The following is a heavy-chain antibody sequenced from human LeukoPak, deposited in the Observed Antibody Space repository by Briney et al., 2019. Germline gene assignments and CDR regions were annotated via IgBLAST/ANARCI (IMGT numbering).Heavy chain of an antibody. CDR1: GFTFGDFA. D-gene: IGHD1-26*01. Sequence: GGSLRLSCTASGFTFGDFAMSWVRQAPGKGLEWVSYISSSSSTIYYADSVKGRFTISRDNAKNSLYLQMNSLRAEDTAVYYCARDGIYMDVWGKGTTVTVSS. J-gene: IGHJ6*03. CDR2: ISSSSSTI. V-gene: IGHV3-48*01. CDR3: ARDGIYMDV.